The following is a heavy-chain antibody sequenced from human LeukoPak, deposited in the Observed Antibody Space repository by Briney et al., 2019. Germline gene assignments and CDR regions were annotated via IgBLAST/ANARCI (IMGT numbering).Heavy chain of an antibody. CDR2: IYSGGST. V-gene: IGHV3-66*01. J-gene: IGHJ4*02. CDR3: ARVHYGDYSDY. Sequence: AGGSLRLSCAASGFTVSSNYMSWVRQAPGKGLEWVSVIYSGGSTYYADSVKGRFTISRDNSKNTLYLQMNSLRAEDTAVYYCARVHYGDYSDYWGQGTLVTVSS. D-gene: IGHD4-17*01. CDR1: GFTVSSNY.